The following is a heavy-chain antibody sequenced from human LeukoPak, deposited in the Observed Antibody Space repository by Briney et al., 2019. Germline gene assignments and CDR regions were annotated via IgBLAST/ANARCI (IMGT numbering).Heavy chain of an antibody. D-gene: IGHD6-19*01. J-gene: IGHJ4*02. CDR2: IYYSGST. V-gene: IGHV4-59*01. Sequence: PSETLSLTRTVSGGSISSYYWSWIRQPPGKGLEWIGYIYYSGSTNYNPSLKSRVTISVDTSKNQFSLKLSSVTAADTAVYYCARFQYSSGWYYIDYFDYWGQGTLVTVSS. CDR3: ARFQYSSGWYYIDYFDY. CDR1: GGSISSYY.